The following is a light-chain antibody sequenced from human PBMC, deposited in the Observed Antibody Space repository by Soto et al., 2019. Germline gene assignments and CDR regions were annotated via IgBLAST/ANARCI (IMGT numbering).Light chain of an antibody. V-gene: IGKV1-33*01. J-gene: IGKJ4*01. CDR3: QQYGNLLS. CDR2: DAS. CDR1: QDITNY. Sequence: DIQMTQSPSSLSSPAGDRVTITCQAGQDITNYLNWYHQRPGSAPKLLIYDASHLDVGVPSRFAGSGSGTNFTLTISGLLPEDVGTCYCQQYGNLLSFGEGTMVDI.